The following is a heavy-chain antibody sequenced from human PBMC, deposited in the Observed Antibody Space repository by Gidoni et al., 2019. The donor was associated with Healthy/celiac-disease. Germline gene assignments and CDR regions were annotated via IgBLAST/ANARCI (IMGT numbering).Heavy chain of an antibody. CDR3: ARGGTRSSWPFG. V-gene: IGHV3-21*01. Sequence: EVQLVESGGGLVKPGGSLRLSCAASGFTFSSYSMNWVRQAPGKGVEWVSSISSSSSYIYYADSVKGRFTISRDNAKNSLYLQMNSLRAEDTAVYYCARGGTRSSWPFGWGQGTLVTVSS. D-gene: IGHD6-13*01. CDR1: GFTFSSYS. CDR2: ISSSSSYI. J-gene: IGHJ4*02.